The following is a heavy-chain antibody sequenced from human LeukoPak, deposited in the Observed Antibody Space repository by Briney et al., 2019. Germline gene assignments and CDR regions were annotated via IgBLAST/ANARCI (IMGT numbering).Heavy chain of an antibody. D-gene: IGHD7-27*01. CDR2: FDPEDGET. Sequence: GGSLRLSCAASGFTFSSYWMSWVRQAPGKGLEWMGGFDPEDGETIYAQKFQGRVTMTEDTSTDTAYMELSSLRSEDTAVYYCAKIGWGSRNYWGQGTLVTVSS. J-gene: IGHJ4*02. V-gene: IGHV1-24*01. CDR3: AKIGWGSRNY. CDR1: GFTFSSYW.